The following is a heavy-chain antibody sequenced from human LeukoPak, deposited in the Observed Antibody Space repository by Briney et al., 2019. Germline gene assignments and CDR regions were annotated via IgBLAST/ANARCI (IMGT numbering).Heavy chain of an antibody. CDR3: AKGLWLDY. CDR2: ILGADGST. D-gene: IGHD6-19*01. Sequence: GGSLRLSCAASGFTFSSYSMNWVRQAPGKGLEWVSGILGADGSTYYADSVKGRFIISRDKSKNTLFLQMNSLRADDTAFYYCAKGLWLDYWAQGTLVTVSS. CDR1: GFTFSSYS. J-gene: IGHJ4*02. V-gene: IGHV3-23*01.